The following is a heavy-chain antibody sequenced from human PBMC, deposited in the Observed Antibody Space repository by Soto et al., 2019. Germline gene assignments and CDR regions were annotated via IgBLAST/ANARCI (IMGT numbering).Heavy chain of an antibody. D-gene: IGHD3-10*01. J-gene: IGHJ4*02. V-gene: IGHV3-15*07. CDR3: LTDRITMVRGVLLSPN. CDR1: GFTFSNAW. Sequence: EVQLVESGGGLVKPGGSLRLSCAASGFTFSNAWMNWVRQAPGKGLEWVGRIKSKTDGGTTDYAAPVKGRFTISRDDSKNTLYLQMNSLKTEDTAVYYCLTDRITMVRGVLLSPNWGQGTLVTVSS. CDR2: IKSKTDGGTT.